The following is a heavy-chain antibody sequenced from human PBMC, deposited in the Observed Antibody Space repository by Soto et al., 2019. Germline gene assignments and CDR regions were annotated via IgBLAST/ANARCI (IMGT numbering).Heavy chain of an antibody. CDR1: GYTFTGYY. J-gene: IGHJ3*02. Sequence: ASVKVSCKASGYTFTGYYMHWVRQAPGQGLEWMGWINPNSGGTNYAQKFQGWVTMTRDTSISTAYMELSRLRSDDTAVYYCARDLIISSSGGAFDIWGQGTMVTVSS. D-gene: IGHD6-6*01. CDR3: ARDLIISSSGGAFDI. CDR2: INPNSGGT. V-gene: IGHV1-2*04.